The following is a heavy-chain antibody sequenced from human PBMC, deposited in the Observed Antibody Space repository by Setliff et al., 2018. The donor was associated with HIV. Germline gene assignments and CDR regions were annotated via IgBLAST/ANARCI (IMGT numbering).Heavy chain of an antibody. CDR1: GYTFTSYD. J-gene: IGHJ6*03. CDR2: MNPNSGNT. V-gene: IGHV1-8*02. CDR3: ARAQQQLVLPSFYYYYYMDV. Sequence: ASVKVSCKASGYTFTSYDINWVRQATGQGLEWMGWMNPNSGNTGYAQKFQGRVTMTRYTSISTAYMELSSLRSEDTAVYYCARAQQQLVLPSFYYYYYMDVWGKGTTVTVSS. D-gene: IGHD6-13*01.